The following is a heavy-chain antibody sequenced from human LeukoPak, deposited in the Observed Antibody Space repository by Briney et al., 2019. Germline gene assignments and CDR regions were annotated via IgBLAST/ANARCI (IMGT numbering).Heavy chain of an antibody. V-gene: IGHV4-59*01. CDR2: IYYSGST. CDR1: GGSISSYY. CDR3: ARLISGYYSPKYYFDY. J-gene: IGHJ4*02. D-gene: IGHD3-22*01. Sequence: SETLSLTCTVSGGSISSYYWSWIRQPPGKGLEWIGYIYYSGSTNYNPSLESRVTISVDTSENQFSLKLSSVTAADTAVYYCARLISGYYSPKYYFDYWGQGTLVTVSS.